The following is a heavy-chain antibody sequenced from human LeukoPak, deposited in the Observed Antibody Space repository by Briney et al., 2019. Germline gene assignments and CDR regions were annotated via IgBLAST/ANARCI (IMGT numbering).Heavy chain of an antibody. CDR2: IKQDGSEK. CDR3: ARVGTAYYYDSSGYFDY. V-gene: IGHV3-7*01. J-gene: IGHJ4*02. Sequence: GGSLRLSCAASGFTFSDYYMSWVRQAPGKGLEWVANIKQDGSEKYYVDSVKGRFTISRDNAKNSLYLQMNSLRAEDTAVYYCARVGTAYYYDSSGYFDYWGQGTLVTVSS. D-gene: IGHD3-22*01. CDR1: GFTFSDYY.